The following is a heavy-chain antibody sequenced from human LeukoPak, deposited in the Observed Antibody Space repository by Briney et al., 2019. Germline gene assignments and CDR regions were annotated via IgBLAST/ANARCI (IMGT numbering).Heavy chain of an antibody. CDR1: GFTFSSYG. Sequence: GSLRLSCAASGFTFSSYGMHWVRQAPGKGLEWVAVIWYDGSNKYYADSVKGRFTISRDNSKNTLYLQMNSLRAEDTAVYYCASHDSSGYYRSAEYFQHWGQGTQVTVSS. CDR3: ASHDSSGYYRSAEYFQH. CDR2: IWYDGSNK. J-gene: IGHJ1*01. V-gene: IGHV3-33*01. D-gene: IGHD3-22*01.